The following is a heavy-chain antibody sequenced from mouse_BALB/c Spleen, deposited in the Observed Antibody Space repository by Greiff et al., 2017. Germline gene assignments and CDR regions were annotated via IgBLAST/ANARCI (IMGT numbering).Heavy chain of an antibody. J-gene: IGHJ4*01. CDR1: GFTFSSYA. V-gene: IGHV5-6-5*01. Sequence: EVKLVESGGGLVKPGGSLKLSCAASGFTFSSYAMSWVRQTPEKRLEWVASISSGGSTYYPDSVKGRFTISRDNARNILYLQMSSLRSEDTAMYYCARGWLLAMDYWGQGTSVTVSS. CDR2: ISSGGST. CDR3: ARGWLLAMDY. D-gene: IGHD2-3*01.